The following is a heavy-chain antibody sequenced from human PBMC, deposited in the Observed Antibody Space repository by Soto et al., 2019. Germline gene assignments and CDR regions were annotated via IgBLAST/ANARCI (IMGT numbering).Heavy chain of an antibody. CDR3: ARVSAGYCSGGSCSDVYFDY. D-gene: IGHD2-15*01. Sequence: LTCAVSGGSISSGGYSWSWIRQPPGKGLEWIGYIYHSGSTYYNPSLKSRVTISVDRSKNQFSLKLSSVTAADTAVYYCARVSAGYCSGGSCSDVYFDYWGQGTLVTVSS. V-gene: IGHV4-30-2*01. J-gene: IGHJ4*02. CDR2: IYHSGST. CDR1: GGSISSGGYS.